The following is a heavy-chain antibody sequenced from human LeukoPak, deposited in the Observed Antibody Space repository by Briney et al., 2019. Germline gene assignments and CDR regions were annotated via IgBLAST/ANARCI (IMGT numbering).Heavy chain of an antibody. CDR3: AKTYMVWGVPWYFDY. V-gene: IGHV3-23*01. CDR2: ISGSGGST. J-gene: IGHJ4*02. Sequence: GGSLRLSCAASGFTFSSYAMSWVRQAPGKGLEWVSAISGSGGSTYYADSVKGRFTISRDNSKNTLYLQMNSLRAEDTAVYYCAKTYMVWGVPWYFDYWGQGTLVTVSS. CDR1: GFTFSSYA. D-gene: IGHD3-10*01.